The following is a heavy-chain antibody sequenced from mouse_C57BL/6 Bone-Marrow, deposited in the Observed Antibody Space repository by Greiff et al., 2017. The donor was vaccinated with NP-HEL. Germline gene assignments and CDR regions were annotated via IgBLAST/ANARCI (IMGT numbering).Heavy chain of an antibody. CDR1: GYTFTSYG. CDR3: AREVASRYWYFDV. D-gene: IGHD1-1*01. V-gene: IGHV1-81*01. CDR2: IYPRSGNT. J-gene: IGHJ1*03. Sequence: VQLQQSGAELARPGASVKLSCKASGYTFTSYGISWVKQRTGQGLEWIGEIYPRSGNTYYNEKFKGKATLTADKSSSTAYMELRSLTSEDSAVYVCAREVASRYWYFDVWGTGTTVTVSS.